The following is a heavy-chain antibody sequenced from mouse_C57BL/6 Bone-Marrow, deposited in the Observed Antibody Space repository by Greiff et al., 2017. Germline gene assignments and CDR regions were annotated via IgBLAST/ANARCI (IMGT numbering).Heavy chain of an antibody. J-gene: IGHJ4*01. CDR3: TRSNYGSSYNYAMDY. CDR1: GYTFTSYW. Sequence: VQLKESGTVLARPGASVKMSCKTSGYTFTSYWMHWVKQRPGQGLEWIGAIYPGNSDTSYNQKFKGKAKLTAVTSASTAYMELSSLTNGDSAVYYCTRSNYGSSYNYAMDYWGQGTSVTVSS. V-gene: IGHV1-5*01. D-gene: IGHD1-1*01. CDR2: IYPGNSDT.